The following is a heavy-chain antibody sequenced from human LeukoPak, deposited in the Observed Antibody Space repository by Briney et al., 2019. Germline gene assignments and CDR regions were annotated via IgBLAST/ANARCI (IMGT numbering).Heavy chain of an antibody. Sequence: GGSLRLSCAASGFTFSSYEMNWVRQAPGKGLEWVSYISSSGSTIYYADSVKGRFTISRDNAKNSLYLQMNSLRAEDTAVYYCAYGGRYYYDSSGNPYWGQGTLVTVSS. CDR3: AYGGRYYYDSSGNPY. V-gene: IGHV3-48*03. D-gene: IGHD3-22*01. J-gene: IGHJ4*02. CDR1: GFTFSSYE. CDR2: ISSSGSTI.